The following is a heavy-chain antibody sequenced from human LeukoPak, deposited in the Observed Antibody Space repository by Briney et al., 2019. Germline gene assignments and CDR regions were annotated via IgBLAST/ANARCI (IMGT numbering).Heavy chain of an antibody. V-gene: IGHV4-34*01. J-gene: IGHJ5*02. CDR1: GGSFSGHY. CDR2: INHSGST. CDR3: ARERRGYYGKRNNWFDP. Sequence: SETLSLTCAVYGGSFSGHYWSWIRQPPGKGLEWIGEINHSGSTNYNPSLKSRVTISVDTSKNQFSLKLSSVTAADTAVYYCARERRGYYGKRNNWFDPWGQGTLVTVSS. D-gene: IGHD3-10*01.